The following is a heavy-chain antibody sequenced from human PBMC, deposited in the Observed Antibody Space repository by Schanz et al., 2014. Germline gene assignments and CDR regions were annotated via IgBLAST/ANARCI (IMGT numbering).Heavy chain of an antibody. CDR1: GLTFSDYY. CDR3: AKDLAAVGVFDY. Sequence: VQLVESGGGLVKPGGSLRLSCAASGLTFSDYYMSWIRQAPGKGLEWVSGISGSGGSTYDADSVKGRFTISRDNSNNTVFLQMNSLRAEDTAIYYCAKDLAAVGVFDYWGQGSLVTVSP. D-gene: IGHD6-13*01. J-gene: IGHJ4*02. V-gene: IGHV3-23*04. CDR2: ISGSGGST.